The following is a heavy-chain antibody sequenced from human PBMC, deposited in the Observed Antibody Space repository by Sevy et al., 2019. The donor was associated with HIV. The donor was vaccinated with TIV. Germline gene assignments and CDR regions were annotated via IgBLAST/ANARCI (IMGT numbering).Heavy chain of an antibody. CDR3: AKDRYCDTAFGDY. CDR1: GFTFSNYA. Sequence: GGSLRLSCAASGFTFSNYAMHWVRQAPGKGLEWVAFISYDGRNKYYADSVEGRFTISRDSSKSSLYLQMNSLRAEDTAVYFWAKDRYCDTAFGDYWGQGSLVTVSS. D-gene: IGHD4-17*01. J-gene: IGHJ4*02. CDR2: ISYDGRNK. V-gene: IGHV3-30*04.